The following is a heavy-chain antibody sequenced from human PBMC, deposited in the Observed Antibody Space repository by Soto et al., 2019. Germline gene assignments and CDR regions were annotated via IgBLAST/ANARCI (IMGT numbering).Heavy chain of an antibody. Sequence: QVHLVQSGAEVKKPGASVKVSCKTSGYTFTNNVIHRVRQAPGQRLEWMGWVNAGNDNTKWSREFQGRLTLTKDTSATTVYMELTSLTSEDTAIYFCARERPYGYSRFDYGGQGTLDTVPS. J-gene: IGHJ4*02. CDR2: VNAGNDNT. CDR3: ARERPYGYSRFDY. CDR1: GYTFTNNV. V-gene: IGHV1-3*01. D-gene: IGHD5-18*01.